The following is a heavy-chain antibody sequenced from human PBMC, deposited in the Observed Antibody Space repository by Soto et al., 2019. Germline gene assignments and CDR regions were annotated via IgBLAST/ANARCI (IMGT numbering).Heavy chain of an antibody. D-gene: IGHD2-21*01. CDR3: ARHDSGPIDS. CDR2: IFYTGSA. Sequence: QLQLQESGPRLVKPWETLSLTCTVSGGSISSRSHYWGWIRQPPGKGLEWIGSIFYTGSAYYDPSLKSRLTMSVDTSENHVSLKLSSVTAADTAVYYGARHDSGPIDSWGQGTLVTVSS. CDR1: GGSISSRSHY. V-gene: IGHV4-39*01. J-gene: IGHJ4*02.